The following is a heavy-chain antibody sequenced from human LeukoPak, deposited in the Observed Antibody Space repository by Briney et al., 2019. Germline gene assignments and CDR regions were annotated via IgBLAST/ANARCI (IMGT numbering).Heavy chain of an antibody. D-gene: IGHD2-2*01. J-gene: IGHJ4*02. CDR2: ISAYNGNT. V-gene: IGHV1-18*01. CDR3: ARVACSSTSCPPDY. CDR1: GYTFTSYG. Sequence: ASVKVSCKASGYTFTSYGISWVLQAPGQGLEWMGWISAYNGNTNYAQKLQGRVTMTTDTSTSTAYMELRSLRSDDTAVYYCARVACSSTSCPPDYWGQGTLVTVSS.